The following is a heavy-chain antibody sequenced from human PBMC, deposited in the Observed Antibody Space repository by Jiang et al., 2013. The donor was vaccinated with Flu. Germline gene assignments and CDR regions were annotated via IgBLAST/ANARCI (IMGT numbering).Heavy chain of an antibody. D-gene: IGHD5-24*01. J-gene: IGHJ4*02. V-gene: IGHV3-7*03. Sequence: QLLESGGDLVQPGGSLRLSCSASGFTFSNYWMTWVRQAPGKGLEWLANIKQDGSEKSYVDSVKGRFTISRDNTKNSLYLQMNSLRVEDTAVYYCAREGSDAYNAGDPNDYWGQGTLVT. CDR1: GFTFSNYW. CDR3: AREGSDAYNAGDPNDY. CDR2: IKQDGSEK.